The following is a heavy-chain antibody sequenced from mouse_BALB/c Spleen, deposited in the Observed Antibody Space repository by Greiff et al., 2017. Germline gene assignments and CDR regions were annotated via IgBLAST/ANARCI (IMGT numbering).Heavy chain of an antibody. D-gene: IGHD2-14*01. Sequence: EVMLVESGGGLVQPGGSRKLSCAASGFTFSSFGMHWVRQAPEKGLEWVAYISSGSSTIYYADTVKGRFTISRDNPKNTLFLQMTSLRSEDTAMYYCARNYRYGFDYWGQGTTLTVSS. V-gene: IGHV5-17*02. CDR2: ISSGSSTI. J-gene: IGHJ2*01. CDR1: GFTFSSFG. CDR3: ARNYRYGFDY.